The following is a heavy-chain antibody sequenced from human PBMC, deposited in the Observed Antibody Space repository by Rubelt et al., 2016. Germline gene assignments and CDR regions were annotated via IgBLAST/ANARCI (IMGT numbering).Heavy chain of an antibody. V-gene: IGHV1-2*06. CDR2: INPNSGGT. Sequence: QVQLVQSGAEVKTPGASVKVSCKASGYTFTGYYIHWVRQTPGQGLEWMGRINPNSGGTTYAQKFQSRVTMTRDTSSSTAYMELSGLRPEDTAVYYCARGIDAGVDYWGQGTVLTVSS. D-gene: IGHD2-15*01. J-gene: IGHJ4*02. CDR1: GYTFTGYY. CDR3: ARGIDAGVDY.